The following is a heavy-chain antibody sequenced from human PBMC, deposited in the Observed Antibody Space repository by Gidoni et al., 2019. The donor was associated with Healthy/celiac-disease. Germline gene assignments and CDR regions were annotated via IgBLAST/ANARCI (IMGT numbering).Heavy chain of an antibody. CDR1: GGSISSSSYY. CDR3: ARLQSVGSGWDY. J-gene: IGHJ4*02. CDR2: ISYSGST. V-gene: IGHV4-39*01. Sequence: QLQLPESGPGLVKPSETLSLPCTVSGGSISSSSYYWGWIRQPPGKGLEWIGSISYSGSTYYNPSLKSRVTISVDTSKNQFSLKLSSVTAADTAVYYCARLQSVGSGWDYWGQGTLVTVPS. D-gene: IGHD6-19*01.